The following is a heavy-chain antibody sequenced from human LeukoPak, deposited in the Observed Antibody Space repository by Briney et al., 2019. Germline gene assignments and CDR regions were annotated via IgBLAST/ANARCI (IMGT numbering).Heavy chain of an antibody. Sequence: ASVKVSCKASGYTFTSYDINWVRQATGQGLEWMGWMNPNSGNTGYAQKFQGRVTMTRNTSISTAYMEQSSLRSEDTAVYYCARESAGVAGGLDALDIWGQGTMVTVSS. J-gene: IGHJ3*02. CDR2: MNPNSGNT. CDR1: GYTFTSYD. D-gene: IGHD6-19*01. V-gene: IGHV1-8*01. CDR3: ARESAGVAGGLDALDI.